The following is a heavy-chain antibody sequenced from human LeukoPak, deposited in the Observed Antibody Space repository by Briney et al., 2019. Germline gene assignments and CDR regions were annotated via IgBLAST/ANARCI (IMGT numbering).Heavy chain of an antibody. CDR1: GFTFDDYA. J-gene: IGHJ6*04. CDR3: AELGITMIGGV. D-gene: IGHD3-10*02. CDR2: ITWNSDSI. Sequence: PGGSLRLSCAASGFTFDDYAMHWVRQAPGKGLEWVSGITWNSDSIDYADSVKGRFTISRDNAKNSLYLQMNSLRAEDTAVYYCAELGITMIGGVWGKGTTVTISS. V-gene: IGHV3-9*01.